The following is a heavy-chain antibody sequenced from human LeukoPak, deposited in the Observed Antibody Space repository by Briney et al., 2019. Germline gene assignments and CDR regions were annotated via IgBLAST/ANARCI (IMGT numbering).Heavy chain of an antibody. J-gene: IGHJ3*02. V-gene: IGHV3-15*01. CDR2: IKSKTDGGTT. CDR1: GFTFSNAW. Sequence: PGESLRLSCAASGFTFSNAWMSWARQAPGKGLEWVGRIKSKTDGGTTDYAAPVKGRYTVSRDDSKNTVYLQMNSLKSEDTAVYYCTTERYGSGSHYSAFDICGQGTMVTVSS. D-gene: IGHD3-10*01. CDR3: TTERYGSGSHYSAFDI.